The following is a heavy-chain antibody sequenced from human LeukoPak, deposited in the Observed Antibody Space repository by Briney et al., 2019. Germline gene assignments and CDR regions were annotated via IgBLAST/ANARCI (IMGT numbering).Heavy chain of an antibody. CDR2: INWIGGST. J-gene: IGHJ4*02. CDR1: GFTFDDYA. D-gene: IGHD5-18*01. Sequence: PGGSLRLSCAASGFTFDDYAMNWVRQAPGKGLEWVSGINWIGGSTGYADSVKGRFTISRDNAKNSLYLQMNSLRAEDTALYFCARHLSGITGYTYGRGIDYWGQGTLLTVSS. V-gene: IGHV3-20*04. CDR3: ARHLSGITGYTYGRGIDY.